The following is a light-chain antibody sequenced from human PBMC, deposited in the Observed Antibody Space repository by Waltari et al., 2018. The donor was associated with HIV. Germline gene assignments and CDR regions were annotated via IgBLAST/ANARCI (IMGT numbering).Light chain of an antibody. CDR3: QVWDESNEQVV. CDR2: DDS. V-gene: IGLV3-21*02. CDR1: NIAVRN. Sequence: YVLTQPPSVSVAPGQTARITCGGDNIAVRNVPWYQRRPGQAPALVVFDDSDRPSGIPERFSGSISGNTATLIISRVEDGDEADYYCQVWDESNEQVVFGGGTRLTVL. J-gene: IGLJ2*01.